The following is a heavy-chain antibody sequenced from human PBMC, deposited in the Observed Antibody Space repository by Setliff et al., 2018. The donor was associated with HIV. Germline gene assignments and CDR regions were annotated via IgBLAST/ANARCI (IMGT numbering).Heavy chain of an antibody. CDR2: INPKSGGK. V-gene: IGHV1-2*02. D-gene: IGHD6-13*01. J-gene: IGHJ5*02. Sequence: ASVKVSCKASGYTFTGYYMHWVRQAPGQGLEWMGWINPKSGGKNYAQTFQGRVTMTRDTSNSTAYMELSRLRSDDTAVYYCARDTAGGIAALNWFDPWGQGTLVTVSS. CDR1: GYTFTGYY. CDR3: ARDTAGGIAALNWFDP.